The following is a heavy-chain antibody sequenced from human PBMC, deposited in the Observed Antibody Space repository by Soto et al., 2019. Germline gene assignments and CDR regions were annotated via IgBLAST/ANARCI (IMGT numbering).Heavy chain of an antibody. CDR1: GGSFSGYY. Sequence: SETLSLTCAVYGGSFSGYYWSWIRQPPGKGLEWIGEINHSGSTNYNPSLKSRVTISVDTSKNQFSLKLSSVTAADTAVYYCARGLKWLRFYYFDYWGQGTLVTVSS. J-gene: IGHJ4*02. V-gene: IGHV4-34*01. D-gene: IGHD5-12*01. CDR2: INHSGST. CDR3: ARGLKWLRFYYFDY.